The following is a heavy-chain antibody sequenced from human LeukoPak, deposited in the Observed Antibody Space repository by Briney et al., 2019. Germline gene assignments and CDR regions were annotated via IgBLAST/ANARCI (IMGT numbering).Heavy chain of an antibody. CDR3: ARGTHYPVDV. CDR1: GFTVSSNY. Sequence: GGSLRLSCAASGFTVSSNYMSWVRQAPGKGLEWVSVIYSGGSAYYSDSVKGRFTISRDNSKNTLYLQMNSLRAEDTAVYYCARGTHYPVDVWGQGSTVTVSS. D-gene: IGHD1-26*01. V-gene: IGHV3-53*01. CDR2: IYSGGSA. J-gene: IGHJ6*02.